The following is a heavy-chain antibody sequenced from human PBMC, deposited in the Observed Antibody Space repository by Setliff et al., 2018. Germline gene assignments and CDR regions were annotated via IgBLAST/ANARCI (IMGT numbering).Heavy chain of an antibody. V-gene: IGHV4-61*09. D-gene: IGHD1-1*01. CDR1: GGSISSGTFY. CDR3: ARQRRIWNDLDYFDY. CDR2: IYSSGNI. Sequence: SETLSLTCTVSGGSISSGTFYWTWLRQPAGKGLEWIGHIYSSGNINYNPSLVSRITISIDTSKSQFSLRLSSVTAADTAVYYCARQRRIWNDLDYFDYWGQGTLVTVSS. J-gene: IGHJ4*02.